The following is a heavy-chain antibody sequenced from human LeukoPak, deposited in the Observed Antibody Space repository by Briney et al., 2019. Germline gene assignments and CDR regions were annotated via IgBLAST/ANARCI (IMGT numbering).Heavy chain of an antibody. D-gene: IGHD1-26*01. CDR3: AKDGPWELTFFH. J-gene: IGHJ4*02. CDR1: GFTLSNYG. V-gene: IGHV3-23*01. Sequence: PGGSLRLSCAASGFTLSNYGMSWVRQAPGKGGEWVLAISGSGDTPFYADSVKGRFTISRDNSRNTVFLQTNSLRAEDTSVYYCAKDGPWELTFFHWGQGTLVTVSS. CDR2: ISGSGDTP.